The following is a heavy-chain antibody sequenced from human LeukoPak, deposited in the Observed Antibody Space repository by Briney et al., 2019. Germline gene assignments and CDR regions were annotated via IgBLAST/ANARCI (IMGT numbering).Heavy chain of an antibody. CDR3: ARSRVNAFDY. CDR1: GGSISSGGYY. Sequence: SETLSLTCTVSGGSISSGGYYWSWIRQPPGKGLEWIGYIYHSGSTYYNPSLKSRVTISVDRSKNQFSLKLSSVTAADTAVYYCARSRVNAFDYWGQGTLVTVSS. CDR2: IYHSGST. V-gene: IGHV4-30-2*01. J-gene: IGHJ4*02. D-gene: IGHD2-8*01.